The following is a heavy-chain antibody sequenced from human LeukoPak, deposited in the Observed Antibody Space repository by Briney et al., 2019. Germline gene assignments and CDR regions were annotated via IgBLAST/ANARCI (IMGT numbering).Heavy chain of an antibody. D-gene: IGHD2-2*01. CDR2: IIPIFGTA. CDR1: GGTFSSYA. V-gene: IGHV1-69*13. J-gene: IGHJ4*02. CDR3: ARERCSSTSCLYYFDY. Sequence: SVKVSCKASGGTFSSYAISWVRQAPGQGLEWMGGIIPIFGTANYAQKFQGRVTITADESTSTAYMELSSLRSEDTAVYYCARERCSSTSCLYYFDYWGQGTLVTVSS.